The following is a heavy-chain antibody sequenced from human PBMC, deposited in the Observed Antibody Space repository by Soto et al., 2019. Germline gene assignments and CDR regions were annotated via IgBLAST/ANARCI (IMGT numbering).Heavy chain of an antibody. CDR2: KKQDGSEK. Sequence: GGALRLSFAAPGFTLCSYLMSWVRQAPGKGLGWVANKKQDGSEKYYVDSVKGRFTISRDNAKNSLYLQMNSLRAEDTAVYYCARDGAGYSSGWYSPNLKNYYYYGMDVWGQGTTVTVSS. V-gene: IGHV3-7*01. CDR1: GFTLCSYL. J-gene: IGHJ6*02. CDR3: ARDGAGYSSGWYSPNLKNYYYYGMDV. D-gene: IGHD6-19*01.